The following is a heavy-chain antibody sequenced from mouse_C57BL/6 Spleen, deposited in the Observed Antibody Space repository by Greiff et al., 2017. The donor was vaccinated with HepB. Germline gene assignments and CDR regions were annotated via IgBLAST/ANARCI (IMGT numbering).Heavy chain of an antibody. D-gene: IGHD1-1*01. Sequence: EVKLQESGGGLVKPGGSLKLSCAASGFTFSSYAMSWVRQTPEKRLEWVATISDGGSYTYYPDNVKGRFTISRDNAKNNLYLQMSHLKSEDTAMYYCARVLYYYGSSYYAMDYWGQGTSVTVSS. CDR3: ARVLYYYGSSYYAMDY. CDR1: GFTFSSYA. CDR2: ISDGGSYT. J-gene: IGHJ4*01. V-gene: IGHV5-4*03.